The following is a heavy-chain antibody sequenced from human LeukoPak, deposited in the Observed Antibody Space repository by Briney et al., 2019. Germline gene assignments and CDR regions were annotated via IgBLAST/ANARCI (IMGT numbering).Heavy chain of an antibody. D-gene: IGHD3-10*01. CDR2: INPDSGGT. CDR1: GYTYSDYY. Sequence: ASVKVSCKASGYTYSDYYLHWVRQAPGQGLEWMGWINPDSGGTNYAQKFQGRVTMIRDTSISTAYMELSRLRSDDTAVYYCARSYYYGSGSDFDYWGQGTLVTVSS. J-gene: IGHJ4*02. CDR3: ARSYYYGSGSDFDY. V-gene: IGHV1-2*02.